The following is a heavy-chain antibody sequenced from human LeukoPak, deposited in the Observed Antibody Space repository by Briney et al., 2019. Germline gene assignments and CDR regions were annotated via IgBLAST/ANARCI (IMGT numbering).Heavy chain of an antibody. CDR2: IYYSGST. CDR1: GHSIINSYY. CDR3: ARDRPIAPRYYYMDV. J-gene: IGHJ6*03. V-gene: IGHV4-59*01. Sequence: SETLSLTCTVSGHSIINSYYWGWIRQPPGKGLEWIGYIYYSGSTNYNPSLKSRVTISVDTSKNQFSLKLSSVTAADTAVYYCARDRPIAPRYYYMDVWGKGPRSPSP. D-gene: IGHD3-16*02.